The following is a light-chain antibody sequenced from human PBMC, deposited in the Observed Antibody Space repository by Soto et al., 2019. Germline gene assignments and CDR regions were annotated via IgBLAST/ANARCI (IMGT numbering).Light chain of an antibody. Sequence: EIVMTQSPATLSVPLGERATLSCRASQSISSNLAWYQQKPGQAPRVLISGASTRATDIPARFSGSGSGTEFTLIISSPQSEDSAVYYCHQYNNWPRTFGQGTKVEI. V-gene: IGKV3-15*01. CDR1: QSISSN. CDR2: GAS. CDR3: HQYNNWPRT. J-gene: IGKJ1*01.